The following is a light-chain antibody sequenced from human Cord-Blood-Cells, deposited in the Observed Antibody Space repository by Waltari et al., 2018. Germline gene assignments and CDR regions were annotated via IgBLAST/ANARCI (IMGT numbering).Light chain of an antibody. V-gene: IGKV1-39*01. Sequence: DIQMTQSPSSPSASVGDRVTITCRASQSISSYLNWYQQKPGKAPKHLVYAASSLQSGVPSRFSGSGSGTDFTLTISSLQPEDFATYYCQQSYSTFGQGTKVEIK. CDR3: QQSYST. CDR1: QSISSY. J-gene: IGKJ1*01. CDR2: AAS.